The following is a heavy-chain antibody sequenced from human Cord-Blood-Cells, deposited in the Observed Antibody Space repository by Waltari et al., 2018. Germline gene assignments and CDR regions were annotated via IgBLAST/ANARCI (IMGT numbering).Heavy chain of an antibody. CDR1: GGSISSYY. Sequence: QVQLQESGPGLVKPSETLSLTCTVSGGSISSYYWRWIRQPPGKGLEWMGYIYYGGSTNYHPSLESRVTISVDTSKTQFSLKLSSVTAADTAVYYCARVRGYSGYDAFDIWGQGTMVTVSS. J-gene: IGHJ3*02. CDR3: ARVRGYSGYDAFDI. D-gene: IGHD5-12*01. V-gene: IGHV4-59*13. CDR2: IYYGGST.